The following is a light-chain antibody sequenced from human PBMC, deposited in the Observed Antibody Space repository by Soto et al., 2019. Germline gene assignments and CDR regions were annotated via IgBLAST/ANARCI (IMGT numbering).Light chain of an antibody. CDR2: GAS. J-gene: IGKJ2*01. V-gene: IGKV3-20*01. CDR3: QQYGASPPLYA. CDR1: RSDRNTY. Sequence: EIVLTQSPGTLSLSPGERATLSCRTSRSDRNTYLAWYQQKPGQAPRLLIYGASSRATGIPDRFSGSGSGTDFTLTISRLEPEDFAVYYCQQYGASPPLYAFGQGTKLEIK.